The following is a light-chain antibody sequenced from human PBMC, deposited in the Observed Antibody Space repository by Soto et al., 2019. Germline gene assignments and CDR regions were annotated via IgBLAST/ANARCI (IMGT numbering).Light chain of an antibody. CDR3: WLYTGNGLGV. V-gene: IGLV8-61*01. J-gene: IGLJ3*02. CDR1: SGSVPTTSY. CDR2: STN. Sequence: QAVVTQEPSFSVSPGGTVTLTCGLNSGSVPTTSYPCRYQETPGKSPRTLMYSTNARPSGVPDRFSGFILGNTASLNITGAQADDACDYYCWLYTGNGLGVFGAGTKLTVL.